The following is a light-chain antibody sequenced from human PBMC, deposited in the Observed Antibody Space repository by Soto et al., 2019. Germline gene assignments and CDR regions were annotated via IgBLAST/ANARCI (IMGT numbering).Light chain of an antibody. V-gene: IGLV2-14*03. CDR3: SSYGDSSTVV. Sequence: QSALTQVASVSASPGQSITISCTGTSSDVGGHNYVSWYQQHPGKAPKLMIYNVDYRPSGVSNRFSGSKSGNTASLTISGLQAEDEDNYYCSSYGDSSTVVFGGGTKLTVL. CDR1: SSDVGGHNY. J-gene: IGLJ2*01. CDR2: NVD.